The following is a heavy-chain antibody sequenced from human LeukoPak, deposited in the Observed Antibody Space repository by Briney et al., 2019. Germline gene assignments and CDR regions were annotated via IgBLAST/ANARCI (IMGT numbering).Heavy chain of an antibody. J-gene: IGHJ4*02. D-gene: IGHD3-10*01. CDR3: AKRMVRGVIIRGYFDY. V-gene: IGHV3-23*01. CDR1: GFTVNSYY. Sequence: GGSLRLSCAASGFTVNSYYMSWVRQAPGKGLEWVSAISGSGGSTYYADSVKGRFTISRDNSKNTLYLQMNSLRAEDTAVYYCAKRMVRGVIIRGYFDYWGQGTLVTVSS. CDR2: ISGSGGST.